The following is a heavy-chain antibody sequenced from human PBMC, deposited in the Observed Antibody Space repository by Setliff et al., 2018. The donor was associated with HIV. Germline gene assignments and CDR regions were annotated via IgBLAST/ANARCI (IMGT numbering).Heavy chain of an antibody. CDR2: IYKSGST. V-gene: IGHV4-59*12. CDR1: GGSISTYH. CDR3: ARTRYSYGYFYYMDV. D-gene: IGHD5-18*01. J-gene: IGHJ6*03. Sequence: PSETLSLTCSVSGGSISTYHWSWIRQPPGKGLEWIGFIYKSGSTNYNPSLKSRVTISVDTSKNQFSLKLRSVTAADTAVYYCARTRYSYGYFYYMDVWGKGTTVTVSS.